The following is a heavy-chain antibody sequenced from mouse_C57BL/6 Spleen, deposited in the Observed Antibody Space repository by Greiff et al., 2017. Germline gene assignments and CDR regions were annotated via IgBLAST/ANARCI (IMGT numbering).Heavy chain of an antibody. V-gene: IGHV1-55*01. J-gene: IGHJ2*01. CDR1: GYTFTSYW. CDR2: LYPGSGST. Sequence: QVQLQQPGAELVKPGASVKMSCKASGYTFTSYWITWVKQRPGQGLEWIGDLYPGSGSTNYNEKFKSKATLTVDTSSSTAYMQLSSLTSEDSAVYYCALYYGSSRYFDYWGQGTTLTVSS. D-gene: IGHD1-1*01. CDR3: ALYYGSSRYFDY.